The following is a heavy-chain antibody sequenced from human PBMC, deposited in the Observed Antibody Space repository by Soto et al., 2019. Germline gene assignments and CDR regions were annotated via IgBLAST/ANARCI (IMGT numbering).Heavy chain of an antibody. CDR3: ANHDGRAVIADYYLDY. CDR2: ISGSGDTT. J-gene: IGHJ4*02. Sequence: EVQLLDSGGGLVQPGGSLRLSCAASGFTFSSYAMSWVRQAPGKGLEWFSAISGSGDTTFYADSVKGRFTVSRDNSKNTLYLQMISLRAEDTAVYYCANHDGRAVIADYYLDYWGQGTLVTVSS. D-gene: IGHD3-3*01. V-gene: IGHV3-23*01. CDR1: GFTFSSYA.